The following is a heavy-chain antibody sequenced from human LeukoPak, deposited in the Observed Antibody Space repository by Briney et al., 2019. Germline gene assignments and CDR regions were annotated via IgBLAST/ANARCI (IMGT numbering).Heavy chain of an antibody. CDR1: GGSISSYY. J-gene: IGHJ4*02. D-gene: IGHD6-19*01. Sequence: SETLSLTCTVSGGSISSYYWDWIRQPPGKGLEWIGSINYSGSTYYNPSLKSRVTISVDTSKNQFSLKLRSVTAADTAVYYCARSARQWLAEFDDWGQGTPVTVSS. CDR3: ARSARQWLAEFDD. V-gene: IGHV4-39*01. CDR2: INYSGST.